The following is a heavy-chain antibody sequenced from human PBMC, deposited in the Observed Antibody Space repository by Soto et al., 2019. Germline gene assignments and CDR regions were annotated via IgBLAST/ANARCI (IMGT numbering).Heavy chain of an antibody. CDR2: IFYSGRV. V-gene: IGHV4-39*02. CDR1: GSSIINSAYY. Sequence: QLQLQESGPGLVKPSETLSRTCTVSGSSIINSAYYWAWLRQPPGKGLEWIGNIFYSGRVYYTPSLQDRVTMSVATSRNHFSLQISSVTAAATAVYYCASARIVLMPTAWFALWGQGTLVTL. D-gene: IGHD2-8*01. J-gene: IGHJ5*02. CDR3: ASARIVLMPTAWFAL.